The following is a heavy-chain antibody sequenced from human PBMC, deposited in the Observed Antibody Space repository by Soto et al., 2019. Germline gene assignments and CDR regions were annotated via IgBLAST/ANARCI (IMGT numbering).Heavy chain of an antibody. Sequence: GGSLRLSCAASGFTFSSYAIHWVRQAPGKGLEWVAIISYDGSNKYYADSVKGRFSISRDNSKNTLYLQMSSLRAEETALYYCARDPDSSGWYRFDYWGLGTLVTVSS. CDR3: ARDPDSSGWYRFDY. CDR2: ISYDGSNK. D-gene: IGHD6-19*01. CDR1: GFTFSSYA. V-gene: IGHV3-30-3*01. J-gene: IGHJ4*02.